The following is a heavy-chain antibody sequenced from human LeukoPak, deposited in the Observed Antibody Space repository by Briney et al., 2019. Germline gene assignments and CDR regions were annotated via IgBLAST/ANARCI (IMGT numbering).Heavy chain of an antibody. CDR3: AAVVRSGSPFDY. CDR2: INGDGSST. Sequence: PGGSLRLSCAASGFTFSSYWVHWVRQAREKGLVWVSCINGDGSSTSYADSVKGRFTISRDNAKNTLYLQMTSLRVEDTAVYYCAAVVRSGSPFDYWGQGTLVTVSS. V-gene: IGHV3-74*01. J-gene: IGHJ4*02. CDR1: GFTFSSYW. D-gene: IGHD6-25*01.